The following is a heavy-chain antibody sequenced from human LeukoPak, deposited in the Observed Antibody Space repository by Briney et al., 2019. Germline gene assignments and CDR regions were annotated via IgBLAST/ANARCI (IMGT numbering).Heavy chain of an antibody. CDR3: ARLYCSSTSCHPPDY. Sequence: GASLQISCEGAGSIFTSYWIGWVRQLPGKGLEWMGIIYPGDSDTRYSPSFQGQVTISADKSISTAYLQWSSLKASDTAMYYCARLYCSSTSCHPPDYWGQGTLVTVSS. D-gene: IGHD2-2*01. CDR1: GSIFTSYW. J-gene: IGHJ4*02. CDR2: IYPGDSDT. V-gene: IGHV5-51*01.